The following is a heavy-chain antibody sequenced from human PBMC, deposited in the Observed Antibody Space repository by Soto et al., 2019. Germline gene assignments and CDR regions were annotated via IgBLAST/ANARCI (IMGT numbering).Heavy chain of an antibody. D-gene: IGHD5-18*01. CDR3: TRGHHSMDV. J-gene: IGHJ6*02. CDR2: IYPGDSDT. CDR1: EYNCIAYW. Sequence: WVPKRNSWQGSEYNCIAYWIGWVRQMPGKGLEWMGIIYPGDSDTRYSPSFQGQVTMSADKSISTAYLQWSSLKASDTAIYYCTRGHHSMDVWGQGATVTVSS. V-gene: IGHV5-51*01.